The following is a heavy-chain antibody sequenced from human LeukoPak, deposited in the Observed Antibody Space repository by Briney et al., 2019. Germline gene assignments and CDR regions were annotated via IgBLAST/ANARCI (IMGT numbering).Heavy chain of an antibody. CDR1: GFTFSSYS. V-gene: IGHV3-21*01. D-gene: IGHD3-3*01. CDR2: INTGSTYI. Sequence: GGSLRLSCVVSGFTFSSYSMNWVRQAPGRGLEWISSINTGSTYIFHADSVKGRFTISRDNAKKSLYLQMNSLRAEDTAVYYCATDPPWGGFLECSYFDSWGQGTLVTVSS. J-gene: IGHJ4*02. CDR3: ATDPPWGGFLECSYFDS.